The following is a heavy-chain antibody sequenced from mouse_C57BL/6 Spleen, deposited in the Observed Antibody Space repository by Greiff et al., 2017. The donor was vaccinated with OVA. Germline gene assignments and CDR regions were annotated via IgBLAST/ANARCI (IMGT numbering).Heavy chain of an antibody. Sequence: EVKLVESGGDLVKPGGSLKLSCAASGFTFSSYGMSWVRQTPDKRLEWVATISSGGSSTYYPASVKGRFTISRDNAKNTLYLQMSSLKSEDTAMYYCARQGSITTVVEGYFDVWGTGTTVTVAS. CDR3: ARQGSITTVVEGYFDV. J-gene: IGHJ1*03. CDR1: GFTFSSYG. D-gene: IGHD1-1*01. V-gene: IGHV5-6*01. CDR2: ISSGGSST.